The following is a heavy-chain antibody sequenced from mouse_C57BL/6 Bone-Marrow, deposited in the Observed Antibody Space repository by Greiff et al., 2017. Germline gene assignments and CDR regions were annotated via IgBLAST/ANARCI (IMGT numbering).Heavy chain of an antibody. CDR3: ASYYSNPYAMDY. V-gene: IGHV5-2*01. Sequence: EVQLQESGGGLVQPGESLKLSCESNEYEFPSHDMSWVRKTPEKRLELVAAINSDGGSTYYPDTMERRFIISRDNTKKTLYLQMSSLRSEDTALYYCASYYSNPYAMDYWGQGTSVTVSS. CDR1: EYEFPSHD. CDR2: INSDGGST. D-gene: IGHD2-5*01. J-gene: IGHJ4*01.